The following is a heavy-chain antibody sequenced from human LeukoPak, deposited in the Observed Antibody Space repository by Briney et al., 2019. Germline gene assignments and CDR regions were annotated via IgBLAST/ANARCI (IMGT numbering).Heavy chain of an antibody. CDR3: ARDRDGYIEGWFDP. J-gene: IGHJ5*02. D-gene: IGHD5-24*01. V-gene: IGHV1-2*02. Sequence: GASVKVSCKASGYTFTGYYIHWVRQAPGQGLEWMGWINPNSGGTNYAQKLQGRVTMTTDTSTSTAYMELRSLRSDDTAVYYCARDRDGYIEGWFDPWGQGTLVTVSS. CDR2: INPNSGGT. CDR1: GYTFTGYY.